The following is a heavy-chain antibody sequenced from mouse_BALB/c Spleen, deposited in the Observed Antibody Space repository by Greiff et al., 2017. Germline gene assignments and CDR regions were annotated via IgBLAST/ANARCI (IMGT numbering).Heavy chain of an antibody. CDR1: GFTFSSFG. J-gene: IGHJ2*01. V-gene: IGHV5-17*02. CDR2: ISSGSSTI. CDR3: ARLRMRDYGNYFDY. Sequence: EVHLVESGGGLVQPGGSRKLSCAASGFTFSSFGMHWVRQAPEKGLEWVAYISSGSSTIYYADTVKGRFTISRDNPKNTLFLQMTSLRSEDTAMYYCARLRMRDYGNYFDYWGQGTTLTVSS. D-gene: IGHD2-1*01.